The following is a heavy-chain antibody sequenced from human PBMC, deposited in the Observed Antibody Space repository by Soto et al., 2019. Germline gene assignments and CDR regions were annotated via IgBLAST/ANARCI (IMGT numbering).Heavy chain of an antibody. J-gene: IGHJ5*02. V-gene: IGHV4-34*01. CDR1: GGSFSGYY. D-gene: IGHD3-22*01. CDR2: INHSGST. CDR3: ASSYYDSSGDMSWFDP. Sequence: PSETLSLTCAVYGGSFSGYYWSWIRQPPGKGLEWIGKINHSGSTNYNPSLKSRVTISVDTSKNQFSLKLSSVTAADTAVYYCASSYYDSSGDMSWFDPWGQGTLVTVSS.